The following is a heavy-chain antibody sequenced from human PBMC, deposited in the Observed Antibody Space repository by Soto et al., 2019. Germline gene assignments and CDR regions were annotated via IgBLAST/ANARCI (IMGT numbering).Heavy chain of an antibody. V-gene: IGHV3-23*01. J-gene: IGHJ3*02. Sequence: EVQLLESGGGLVPPGGSLRLSCAVSGFTFGDYAMSWVRQAPGKGLEWVSGISGSGGSTFYADSVKGRFTVSRDNSKNTLDLQMNSLRAEDTALYYCVKDLWEWALRSFDAFDMWGLGTKVTVSS. D-gene: IGHD1-26*01. CDR1: GFTFGDYA. CDR2: ISGSGGST. CDR3: VKDLWEWALRSFDAFDM.